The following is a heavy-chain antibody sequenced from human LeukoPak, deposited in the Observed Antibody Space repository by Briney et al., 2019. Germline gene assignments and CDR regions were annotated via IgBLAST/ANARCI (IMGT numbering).Heavy chain of an antibody. Sequence: GGTLRLSCKASGFVFGDYYMNWIRQAPGKGLECLSYISSGTINHSNYADSVKGRFTISRDNAKNSLYLQMNSLRDEDTAVYYCAREGVAAAVDYYYGMDVWGQGTTVTVSS. D-gene: IGHD6-13*01. CDR2: ISSGTINHS. CDR3: AREGVAAAVDYYYGMDV. V-gene: IGHV3-11*06. J-gene: IGHJ6*02. CDR1: GFVFGDYY.